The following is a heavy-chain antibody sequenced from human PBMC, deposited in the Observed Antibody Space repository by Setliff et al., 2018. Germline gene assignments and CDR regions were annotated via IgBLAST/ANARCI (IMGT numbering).Heavy chain of an antibody. CDR3: AAANFWSGYLFHAFDI. V-gene: IGHV1-2*02. CDR2: INPNSGGT. J-gene: IGHJ3*02. CDR1: GYTFTDYY. Sequence: ASVKVSCKASGYTFTDYYMHWVRQAPGQGLEWMGWINPNSGGTNYAQKFQGRVTMTRDMSTSTAYMELSSLRSEDTAVYYCAAANFWSGYLFHAFDIWGQGTMVTVSS. D-gene: IGHD3-3*01.